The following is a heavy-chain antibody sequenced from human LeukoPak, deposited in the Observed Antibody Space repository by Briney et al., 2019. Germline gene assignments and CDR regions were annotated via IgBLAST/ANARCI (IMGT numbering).Heavy chain of an antibody. V-gene: IGHV3-30*01. CDR2: ISYDGSNK. Sequence: GGSLRLSCAASGFTFSSYAMHWVRQAPGKGLEWVAVISYDGSNKYYADSVKGRFTISSDNSKNTLYLQMNSLRAEDTAVYYCARWFGAPYGMDVWGQGTTVTVSS. CDR1: GFTFSSYA. J-gene: IGHJ6*02. D-gene: IGHD3-10*01. CDR3: ARWFGAPYGMDV.